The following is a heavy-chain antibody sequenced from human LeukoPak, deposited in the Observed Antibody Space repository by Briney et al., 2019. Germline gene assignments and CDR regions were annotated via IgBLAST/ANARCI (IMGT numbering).Heavy chain of an antibody. CDR2: ISSSSSTI. D-gene: IGHD6-25*01. J-gene: IGHJ6*03. CDR1: GFTFSNAW. CDR3: ASSGTPHLYYYYYYMDV. V-gene: IGHV3-48*04. Sequence: GGSLRLSCAASGFTFSNAWMSWVRQAPGKGLEWVSYISSSSSTIYYADSVKGRFTISRDNAKNSLYLLMNSLRAEDTAVYYCASSGTPHLYYYYYYMDVWGKGTTVTVSS.